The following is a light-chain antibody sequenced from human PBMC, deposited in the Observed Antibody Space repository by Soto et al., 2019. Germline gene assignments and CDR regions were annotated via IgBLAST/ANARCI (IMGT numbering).Light chain of an antibody. J-gene: IGKJ1*01. Sequence: EMAMTQSPATLSVSPGESATLSCRASQSVSSNLAWYQQKPGQAPRLLIYGASTRATDMPGRFSGRGAGAEFTLTISSLQSEDFAVYYCQQYRSWPRTFGQGTKVDI. CDR2: GAS. V-gene: IGKV3-15*01. CDR3: QQYRSWPRT. CDR1: QSVSSN.